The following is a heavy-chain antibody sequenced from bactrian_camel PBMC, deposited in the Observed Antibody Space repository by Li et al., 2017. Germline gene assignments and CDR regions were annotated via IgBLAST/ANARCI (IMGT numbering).Heavy chain of an antibody. CDR2: IGRDGGV. J-gene: IGHJ4*01. V-gene: IGHV3S53*01. Sequence: HVQLVESGGGAEQTGGSLRLSCTASDYVFSQRGMAWYLQAPGAECGLVSSIGRDGGVYYLESVKGRFSISRNDLNDTTYLQMDNVKSEDTALYYCGTRYTGSWYRTYWGQGTQVTV. D-gene: IGHD6*01. CDR1: DYVFSQRG. CDR3: GTRYTGSWYRTY.